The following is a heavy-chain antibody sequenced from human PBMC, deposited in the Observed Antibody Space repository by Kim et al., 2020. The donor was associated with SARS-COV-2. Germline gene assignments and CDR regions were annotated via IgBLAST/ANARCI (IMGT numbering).Heavy chain of an antibody. Sequence: SETLSLTCAVYGGSFSGFYWSWIRQPPGKGLEWIGEIVHSGSTNYNPSVKSRVTISVDTSKNQFSLKLSSVTAADTAVYYCARSLIWLVAFDYWGQGTLV. CDR1: GGSFSGFY. CDR2: IVHSGST. D-gene: IGHD6-19*01. CDR3: ARSLIWLVAFDY. J-gene: IGHJ4*02. V-gene: IGHV4-34*12.